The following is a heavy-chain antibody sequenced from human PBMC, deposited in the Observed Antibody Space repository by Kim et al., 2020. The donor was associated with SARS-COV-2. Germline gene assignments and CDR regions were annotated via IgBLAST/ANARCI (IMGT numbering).Heavy chain of an antibody. J-gene: IGHJ3*02. D-gene: IGHD6-13*01. CDR3: AKLSGFISRWYDLGVGAFDI. CDR1: GFTFSSYA. CDR2: ISGSGGST. V-gene: IGHV3-23*01. Sequence: GGSLRLSCAASGFTFSSYAMSWVRQAPGKGLEWVSTISGSGGSTYYADSVKGRFTISRSNSKNTLYLQMNSLRAEDTAVYHCAKLSGFISRWYDLGVGAFDIWGQGTMVTVSS.